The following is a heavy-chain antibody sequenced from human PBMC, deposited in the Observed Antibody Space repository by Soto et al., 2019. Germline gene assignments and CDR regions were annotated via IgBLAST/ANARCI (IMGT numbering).Heavy chain of an antibody. CDR3: ARARGSYGSNYYYGMDV. J-gene: IGHJ6*02. CDR2: IWSDGSNK. V-gene: IGHV3-33*01. D-gene: IGHD5-18*01. Sequence: PGGSLRLSCAASGFTFSSYGMHWVRQAPGKGLEWVAVIWSDGSNKYYADSVKGRFTISRDNSKNTLYLQMNSLRAEDTAVYYCARARGSYGSNYYYGMDVWGQGTTVTVSS. CDR1: GFTFSSYG.